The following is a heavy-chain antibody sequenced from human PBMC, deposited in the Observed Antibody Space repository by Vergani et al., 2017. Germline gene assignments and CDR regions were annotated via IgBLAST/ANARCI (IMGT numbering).Heavy chain of an antibody. D-gene: IGHD6-19*01. Sequence: EVQLVESGGGLVKPGGSLRLSCAASGFTFSSYSMNWVRQAPGKGLEWVSAISGSGGSTYYADSVKGRFTISRDNSKNTLYLQMNSLRAEDTAVYYCAKDLLAGDYYYGMDVWGQGTTVTVSS. V-gene: IGHV3-23*04. CDR1: GFTFSSYS. CDR2: ISGSGGST. J-gene: IGHJ6*02. CDR3: AKDLLAGDYYYGMDV.